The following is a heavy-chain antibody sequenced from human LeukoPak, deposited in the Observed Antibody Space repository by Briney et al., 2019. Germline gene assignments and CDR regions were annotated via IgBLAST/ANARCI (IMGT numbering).Heavy chain of an antibody. CDR3: ARDRSSGWYLTPGFDP. J-gene: IGHJ5*02. CDR1: GFTFSNYW. V-gene: IGHV3-7*04. CDR2: IKQDGSEK. Sequence: GGSLRLSCAASGFTFSNYWMSWVRQAPGKGLEWVASIKQDGSEKYYVDSVKGRFTISRDNAKNSLYLQINSLRAEDTAVYYCARDRSSGWYLTPGFDPWGQGTLVTVSS. D-gene: IGHD6-19*01.